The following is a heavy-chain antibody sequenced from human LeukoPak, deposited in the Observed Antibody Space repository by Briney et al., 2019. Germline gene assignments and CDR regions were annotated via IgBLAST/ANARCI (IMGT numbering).Heavy chain of an antibody. D-gene: IGHD6-13*01. CDR3: ARQSGSSTWSSDY. CDR1: GYSISSGNY. Sequence: PSETLSLTCTVSGYSISSGNYWDWIRQAPGKGLEWIGEINHSGSANYNPSLKSRVTISVDTSKNQFSLKLSSVTAADTAVYYCARQSGSSTWSSDYWGQGTLVTVSS. J-gene: IGHJ4*02. V-gene: IGHV4-38-2*02. CDR2: INHSGSA.